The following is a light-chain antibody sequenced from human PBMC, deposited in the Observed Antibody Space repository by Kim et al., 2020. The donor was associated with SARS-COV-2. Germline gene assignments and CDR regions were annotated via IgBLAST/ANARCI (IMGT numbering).Light chain of an antibody. CDR3: QHRSSWPFT. J-gene: IGKJ3*01. CDR1: QSVSTY. Sequence: WSPGERATLSCRASQSVSTYLTWYQQRPGQAPRLLIYDASNRATGIPARFSGSGSGTDFTLTITSLEPEDFAVYYCQHRSSWPFTFGPGTKVDIK. V-gene: IGKV3-11*01. CDR2: DAS.